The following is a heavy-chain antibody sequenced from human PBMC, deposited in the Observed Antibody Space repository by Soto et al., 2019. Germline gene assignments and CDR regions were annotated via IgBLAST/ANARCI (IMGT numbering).Heavy chain of an antibody. V-gene: IGHV3-11*01. CDR2: ISSSGSTI. CDR1: GFTFSDYY. J-gene: IGHJ2*01. CDR3: ARKILGSTSRPNYWYFDL. D-gene: IGHD2-2*01. Sequence: GGSLRLSCAASGFTFSDYYISWIRQAPGKGLEWVSYISSSGSTIYYADSVKGRFTISRDNAKNSLYLQMNSLGVDDTAVYYCARKILGSTSRPNYWYFDLWGRGTLVTVSS.